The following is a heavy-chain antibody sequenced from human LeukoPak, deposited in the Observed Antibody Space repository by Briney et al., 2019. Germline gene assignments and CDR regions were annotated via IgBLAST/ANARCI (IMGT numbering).Heavy chain of an antibody. CDR3: ARDLIRGYSYGYYPKIKD. D-gene: IGHD5-18*01. CDR2: ISYDGSNK. CDR1: GFTFSSYA. Sequence: PGGSLRLSCAASGFTFSSYAMHWVRQAPGKGLEWVAVISYDGSNKYYADSVKGRFTISRDNSKNTLYLQMNSLRAEDTAVYYCARDLIRGYSYGYYPKIKDWGQGTLVTVSS. J-gene: IGHJ4*02. V-gene: IGHV3-30-3*01.